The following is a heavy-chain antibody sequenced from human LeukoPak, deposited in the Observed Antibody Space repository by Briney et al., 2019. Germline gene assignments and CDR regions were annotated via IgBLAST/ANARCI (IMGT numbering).Heavy chain of an antibody. J-gene: IGHJ4*02. Sequence: GGSLRLSYAASGFTFSSYAMSWVRQAPGKGLEWVSAISGSGGSTYYADSVKGRFTTSRDNSKNTLYLQMNSLRAEDTAVYYCAKGLSFDWLFIDYFDYWGQGTLVTVSS. CDR1: GFTFSSYA. V-gene: IGHV3-23*01. CDR3: AKGLSFDWLFIDYFDY. D-gene: IGHD3-9*01. CDR2: ISGSGGST.